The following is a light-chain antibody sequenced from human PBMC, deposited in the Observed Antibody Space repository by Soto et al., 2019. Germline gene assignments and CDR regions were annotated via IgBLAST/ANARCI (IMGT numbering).Light chain of an antibody. CDR1: QGISTY. Sequence: IRMTQSQSSFSASTGDKVTITCRASQGISTYLNWYQQKPGKAPKLLIYAASSLQSGVPSRFSGSGSETDFTLTISSLQPEDFATYSCQQSYSTTWTFGQGTKVDIK. CDR3: QQSYSTTWT. J-gene: IGKJ1*01. V-gene: IGKV1-39*01. CDR2: AAS.